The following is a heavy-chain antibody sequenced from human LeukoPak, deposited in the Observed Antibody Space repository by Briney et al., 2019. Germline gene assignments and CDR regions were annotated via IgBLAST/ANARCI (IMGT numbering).Heavy chain of an antibody. CDR3: ARQHTVTTGFDI. V-gene: IGHV1-46*01. Sequence: MVIITPSGGSTSYAQKFQGRVTMTRDTSTSTVYMELSSLRSEDTAVYYCARQHTVTTGFDIWGQGTMVTVSS. D-gene: IGHD4-17*01. CDR2: ITPSGGST. J-gene: IGHJ3*02.